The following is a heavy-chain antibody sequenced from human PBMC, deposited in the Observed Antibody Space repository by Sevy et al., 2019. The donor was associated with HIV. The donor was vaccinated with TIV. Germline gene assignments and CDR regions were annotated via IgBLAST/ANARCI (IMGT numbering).Heavy chain of an antibody. J-gene: IGHJ4*02. Sequence: SETLSLTCTVSGGSISSYYWSWIRQPPGKGLEWIGYIYYSGSTNYNPSLKSRVTISVDTSKNQFPLKLSSVTAADTAVYYCARADCTNGVCYGVDYWGQGTLVTVSS. CDR3: ARADCTNGVCYGVDY. V-gene: IGHV4-59*01. D-gene: IGHD2-8*01. CDR2: IYYSGST. CDR1: GGSISSYY.